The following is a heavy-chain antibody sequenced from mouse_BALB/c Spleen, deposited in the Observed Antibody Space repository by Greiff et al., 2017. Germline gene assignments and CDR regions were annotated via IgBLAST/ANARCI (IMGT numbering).Heavy chain of an antibody. CDR1: GFTFSSFG. CDR2: ISSGSSTI. J-gene: IGHJ4*01. V-gene: IGHV5-17*02. D-gene: IGHD2-4*01. CDR3: ARASYDYEMDY. Sequence: EVQRVESGGGLVQPGGSRKLSCAASGFTFSSFGMHWVRQAPEKGLEWVAYISSGSSTIYYADTVKGRFTISRDNPKNTLFLQMTSLRSEDTAMYYCARASYDYEMDYWGQGTSVTVSS.